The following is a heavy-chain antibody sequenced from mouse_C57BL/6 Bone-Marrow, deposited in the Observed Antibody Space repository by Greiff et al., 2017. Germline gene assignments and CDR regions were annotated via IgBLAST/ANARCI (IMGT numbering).Heavy chain of an antibody. CDR1: GYTFTSYW. V-gene: IGHV1-59*01. D-gene: IGHD4-1*01. J-gene: IGHJ2*01. CDR3: AGGLTGSGFDY. Sequence: QVQLQQPGAELVRPGTSVKLSCKASGYTFTSYWMHWVKQRPGQGLEWIGVIDPSDSYTNYNQKFKGKATLTVDTSSSTACMQLSSLTSEDSAVYYCAGGLTGSGFDYWGQGTTLTVSS. CDR2: IDPSDSYT.